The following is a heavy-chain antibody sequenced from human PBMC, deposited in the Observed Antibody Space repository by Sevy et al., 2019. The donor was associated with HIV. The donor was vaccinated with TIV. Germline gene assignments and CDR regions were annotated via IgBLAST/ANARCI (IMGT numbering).Heavy chain of an antibody. J-gene: IGHJ6*02. CDR1: GFTFSSYW. D-gene: IGHD4-17*01. Sequence: GGSLRLSCAASGFTFSSYWMHWVRQAPGKGLVWVSRINSDGSSTSYADSVKGRFTISRDNAKNTLYLQMNSLRAEDTAVYYCARGLRVTTLYYYYYYGMDVWGQGTTVTVSS. CDR3: ARGLRVTTLYYYYYYGMDV. CDR2: INSDGSST. V-gene: IGHV3-74*01.